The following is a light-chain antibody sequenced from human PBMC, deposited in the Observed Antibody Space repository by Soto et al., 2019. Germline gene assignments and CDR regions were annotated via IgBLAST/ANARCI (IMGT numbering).Light chain of an antibody. CDR1: SGSVASNY. J-gene: IGLJ1*01. V-gene: IGLV6-57*02. CDR2: GDN. CDR3: QSYDRSSLYV. Sequence: NFMLTQPHSVSESPGKTVTISCTGSSGSVASNYVHWYQRRPGSAPTIVIYGDNQRPSGVPDRFSGSIDSSSNPASLTISRLKTEDEADYFCQSYDRSSLYVFGTGTKVTVL.